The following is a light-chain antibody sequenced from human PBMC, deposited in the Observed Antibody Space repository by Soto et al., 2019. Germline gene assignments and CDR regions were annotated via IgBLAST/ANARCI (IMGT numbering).Light chain of an antibody. CDR2: DAS. J-gene: IGKJ5*01. CDR3: QRRSDWPLS. Sequence: EIVLTQSPATLSLSPGERATLSCRASQSVSNYLAWYQQKPGQAPRLLIYDASNRATGIPARFSGSGSGSDFPPTISSLEPEDFAVYYCQRRSDWPLSSGKGTRLDI. CDR1: QSVSNY. V-gene: IGKV3-11*01.